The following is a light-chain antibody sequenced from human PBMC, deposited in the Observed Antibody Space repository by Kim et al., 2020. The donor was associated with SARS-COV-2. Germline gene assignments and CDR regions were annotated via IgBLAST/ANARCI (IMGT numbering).Light chain of an antibody. CDR2: FAS. CDR1: QGINSA. V-gene: IGKV1-13*02. J-gene: IGKJ4*01. Sequence: ASIGDRVTFTCRSSQGINSALAWYQQRLGKAPKRLIYFASTLESGVPSRFSGSGSGTDFTLTINSLQPEDFATDFCQQFHTYPLTFGGGTKVDIK. CDR3: QQFHTYPLT.